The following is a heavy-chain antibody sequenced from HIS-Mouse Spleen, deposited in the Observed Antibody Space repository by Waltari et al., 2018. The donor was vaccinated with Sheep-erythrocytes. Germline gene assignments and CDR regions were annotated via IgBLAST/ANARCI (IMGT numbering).Heavy chain of an antibody. Sequence: EVQLVESGGGLVQPGGSLRLSCAASGFTFSSYWMSWVRQAPGKGLEWVANIKQDGSEKYYVDSVKGRFTISRDNAKNSLYLQMNSLRAEDTAVYYCARDLPGITIFGVVTTDAFDIWGQGTMVTVSS. J-gene: IGHJ3*02. D-gene: IGHD3-3*01. CDR1: GFTFSSYW. CDR2: IKQDGSEK. CDR3: ARDLPGITIFGVVTTDAFDI. V-gene: IGHV3-7*01.